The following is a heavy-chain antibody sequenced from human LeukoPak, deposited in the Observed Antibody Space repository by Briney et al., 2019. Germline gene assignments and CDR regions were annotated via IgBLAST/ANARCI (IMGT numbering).Heavy chain of an antibody. CDR1: GFTLSNYW. D-gene: IGHD3-10*01. CDR3: ARFARSPDC. Sequence: GGSLRLSCAASGFTLSNYWMSWVRQAPGKGLEWLANINQDGSEIYYVDSVKGRFTISRDNGKNSLYLQINSLRADDTAVYYCARFARSPDCWGQGTLVTVSS. V-gene: IGHV3-7*01. J-gene: IGHJ4*02. CDR2: INQDGSEI.